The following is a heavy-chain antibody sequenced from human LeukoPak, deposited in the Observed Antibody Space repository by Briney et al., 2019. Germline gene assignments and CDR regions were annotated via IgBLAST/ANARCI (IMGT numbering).Heavy chain of an antibody. CDR3: ARMGSYSEFDP. CDR1: GFIFGDYY. V-gene: IGHV3-11*01. Sequence: GGTLRLSCAASGFIFGDYYMSWIRQAPGKGLECVSYIGSYSSPIYYADSVQRRFAISRENAKNLLHLEMNSLRAEDTAVYYCARMGSYSEFDPWGQGTLVTVSS. J-gene: IGHJ5*02. CDR2: IGSYSSPI. D-gene: IGHD2-15*01.